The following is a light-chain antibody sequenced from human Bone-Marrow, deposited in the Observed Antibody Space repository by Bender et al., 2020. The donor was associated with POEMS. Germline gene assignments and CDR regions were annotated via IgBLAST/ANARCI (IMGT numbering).Light chain of an antibody. CDR2: ADD. V-gene: IGLV3-1*01. Sequence: SYELTQPPSVSVSPGQTASIACSGDKLGDKYSSWYQQRPGQSPVLVIYADDKRPSGIPDRFSGSNSGNTATLTISGTQTMDEADYYCQSWGSNTAVFGGGTKLTVL. CDR1: KLGDKY. J-gene: IGLJ2*01. CDR3: QSWGSNTAV.